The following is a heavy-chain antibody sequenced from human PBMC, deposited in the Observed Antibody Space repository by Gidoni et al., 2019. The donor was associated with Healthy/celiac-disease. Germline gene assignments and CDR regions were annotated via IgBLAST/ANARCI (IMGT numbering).Heavy chain of an antibody. Sequence: QVQLVQSGAEVKKPGSSVKVSCKASGGTFSRYAIRWVRQAPGQGLEWMGGNIPIFGTANYAQKFQGRVTITADESTSTAYMELSSLRSEDTAVYYCARGDDKYYYGHYYYYGMDVWGQGTTVTVSS. CDR3: ARGDDKYYYGHYYYYGMDV. V-gene: IGHV1-69*01. CDR2: NIPIFGTA. J-gene: IGHJ6*02. CDR1: GGTFSRYA. D-gene: IGHD3-10*01.